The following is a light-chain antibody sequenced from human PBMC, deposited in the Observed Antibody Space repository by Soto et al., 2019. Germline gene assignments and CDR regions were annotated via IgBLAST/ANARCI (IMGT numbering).Light chain of an antibody. CDR2: DAS. CDR1: QSVSGW. Sequence: DIQMTQSPSTLSASLGDTVTVTCRASQSVSGWLAWYQQKPGEAPKLLIYDASALPRGVPLRFSGRGSGTKFTLTITSLQPDDFATYYCQQYETFSGTFGPGTKVDNK. CDR3: QQYETFSGT. J-gene: IGKJ1*01. V-gene: IGKV1-5*01.